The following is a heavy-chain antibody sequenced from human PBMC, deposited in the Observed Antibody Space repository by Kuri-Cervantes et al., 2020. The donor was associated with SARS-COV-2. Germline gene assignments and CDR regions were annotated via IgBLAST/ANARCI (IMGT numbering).Heavy chain of an antibody. CDR2: FDPEDGET. CDR3: AREAIVVVPAAISRGYYYYMDV. CDR1: GYTLTELS. V-gene: IGHV1-24*01. J-gene: IGHJ6*03. D-gene: IGHD2-2*02. Sequence: ASVKVSCKVSGYTLTELSMHWVRQAPGKGLEWMGGFDPEDGETIYAQKFQGRVTMTTDTPTSTAYMELRSLRSDDTAVYYCAREAIVVVPAAISRGYYYYMDVWGKGTTVTVSS.